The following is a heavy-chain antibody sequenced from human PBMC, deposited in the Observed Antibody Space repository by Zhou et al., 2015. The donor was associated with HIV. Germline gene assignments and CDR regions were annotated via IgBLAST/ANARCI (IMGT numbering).Heavy chain of an antibody. D-gene: IGHD6-19*01. CDR2: ISSTGSTI. CDR3: ARLYGQWLPTYFDL. J-gene: IGHJ2*01. CDR1: GFTFSDYY. V-gene: IGHV3-11*01. Sequence: QVQLVESGGGLVKPGGSLRLSCAASGFTFSDYYMSWIRQAPGKGLEWISYISSTGSTIYYADSVKGQFTISRDNAKNSVYLQMNSLRAEDTAVYYCARLYGQWLPTYFDLWGLAPWSLSPQ.